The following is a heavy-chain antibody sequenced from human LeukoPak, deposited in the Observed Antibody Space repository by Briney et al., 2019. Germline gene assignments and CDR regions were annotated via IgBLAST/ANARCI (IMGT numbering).Heavy chain of an antibody. CDR2: IGGSDTST. V-gene: IGHV3-48*03. CDR3: TTLTVASIDY. Sequence: AGGSLRLSCAASGFSFSVYEMHWVRQAPGRGLEWIADIGGSDTSTYYADSVKGRFTISRDNAKNSLYLQMNRLRVEDTAVYYCTTLTVASIDYWGQGTLVTVSS. D-gene: IGHD6-19*01. J-gene: IGHJ4*02. CDR1: GFSFSVYE.